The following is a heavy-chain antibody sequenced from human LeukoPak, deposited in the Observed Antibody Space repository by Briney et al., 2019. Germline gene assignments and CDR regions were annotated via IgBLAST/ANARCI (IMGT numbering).Heavy chain of an antibody. J-gene: IGHJ5*02. V-gene: IGHV4-31*03. Sequence: SQTLSLTCTASGGSLSSGGYYWSWLRQHPGTGLEWVGYIYYSGSTYYNPSLKSRVTISVDTSKNQFSLKLSSVTAADTAVYYCARAIPALTGLGWFDPWGQGTLVTVSS. CDR1: GGSLSSGGYY. CDR3: ARAIPALTGLGWFDP. CDR2: IYYSGST. D-gene: IGHD2-2*01.